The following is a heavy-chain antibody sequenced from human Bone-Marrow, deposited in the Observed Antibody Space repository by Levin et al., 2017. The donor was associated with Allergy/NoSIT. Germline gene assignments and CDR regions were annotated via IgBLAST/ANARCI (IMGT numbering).Heavy chain of an antibody. CDR1: GGSISSAGYH. CDR3: AILDGYSFDY. Sequence: PSETLSLTCTVSGGSISSAGYHWTWIRQYPGKGLEWIGYISYRGSTYFNPSLKSRLTMSIDTSEQHFSLNLTSVSAADTAIYYCAILDGYSFDYWGQGALVTVSS. J-gene: IGHJ4*02. CDR2: ISYRGST. D-gene: IGHD1-1*01. V-gene: IGHV4-31*03.